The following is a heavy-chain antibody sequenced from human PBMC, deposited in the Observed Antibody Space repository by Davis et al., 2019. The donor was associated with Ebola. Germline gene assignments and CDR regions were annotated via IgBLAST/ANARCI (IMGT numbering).Heavy chain of an antibody. CDR1: GYSFTSYW. CDR3: ASLRRTITGMDDGFDI. Sequence: GESLKISCKASGYSFTSYWITWVRQMPGRGLEWMGTIDPSDSYTNYSPSFQGHVTISADRSISTAYLQWSSLKASDTAMYYCASLRRTITGMDDGFDIWGQGTKVTVSS. V-gene: IGHV5-10-1*01. D-gene: IGHD1-20*01. CDR2: IDPSDSYT. J-gene: IGHJ3*02.